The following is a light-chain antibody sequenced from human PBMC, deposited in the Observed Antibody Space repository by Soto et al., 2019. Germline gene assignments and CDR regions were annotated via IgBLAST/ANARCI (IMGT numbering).Light chain of an antibody. CDR1: QSLVYSDGNTY. Sequence: DVVMTKSPLSMHVTLGQPASISCSSSQSLVYSDGNTYLNWVQQRPGQSSRRLIYKVSNRDSGVPDRFSGSGSGTYFTLPISRVEAEDVGVYYCMQGTPCTWTFGQGTKVEIK. V-gene: IGKV2-30*01. CDR3: MQGTPCTWT. J-gene: IGKJ1*01. CDR2: KVS.